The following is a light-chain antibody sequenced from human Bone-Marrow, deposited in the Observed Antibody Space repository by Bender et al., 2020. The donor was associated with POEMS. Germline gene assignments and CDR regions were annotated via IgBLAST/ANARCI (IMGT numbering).Light chain of an antibody. V-gene: IGLV1-44*01. CDR2: INN. J-gene: IGLJ3*02. CDR3: AAWEDSLNGWV. CDR1: SSNIGTNP. Sequence: QSVLTPPPSASGTPGQRVTISCSGSSSNIGTNPVNWYQQLPGTAPKLLIYINNQRPSGVPDRFSGSKSGTSASLAISGLQSEGEADYYCAAWEDSLNGWVFGGGTKLTVL.